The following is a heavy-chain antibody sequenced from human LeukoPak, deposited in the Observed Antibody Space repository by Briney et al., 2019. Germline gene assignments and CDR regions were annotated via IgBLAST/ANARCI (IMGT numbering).Heavy chain of an antibody. D-gene: IGHD2-8*01. CDR3: ARHGRGGALDD. V-gene: IGHV4-34*01. J-gene: IGHJ4*02. CDR2: INHSGST. CDR1: GGSFSGYY. Sequence: SETLSLTCAVYGGSFSGYYWSWIRQPPGKGLEWIGEINHSGSTNYNPSLKSRVTISVDTSKNQFSLKLSSVTAADTAVYYCARHGRGGALDDWGQGTLVTVSS.